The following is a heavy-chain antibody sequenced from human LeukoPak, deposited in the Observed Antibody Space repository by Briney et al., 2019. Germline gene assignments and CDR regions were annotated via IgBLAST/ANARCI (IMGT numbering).Heavy chain of an antibody. D-gene: IGHD1-20*01. CDR2: ISSSSSYI. V-gene: IGHV3-21*01. CDR3: ARARITGTTLPVDY. CDR1: GFTFSSYS. Sequence: GGSLRLSCAASGFTFSSYSMNWVRQAPGKGLEWVSTISSSSSYIYYADSVKGRFTFSRDNAKNSLYLQMNSLRAEDTAVYYCARARITGTTLPVDYWGQGTLVTVSS. J-gene: IGHJ4*02.